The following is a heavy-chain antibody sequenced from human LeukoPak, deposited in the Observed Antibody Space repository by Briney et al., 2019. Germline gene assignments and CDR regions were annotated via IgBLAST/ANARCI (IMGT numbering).Heavy chain of an antibody. CDR2: INPNSGGT. CDR3: ARPNYDFWSGYPNWFDP. D-gene: IGHD3-3*01. V-gene: IGHV1-2*02. Sequence: ASVKVSCKASGYTFTGYYIHWVRQAPGQGLEWMGWINPNSGGTNYAQKFQGRVTMTRDTSISTAYMELSRLRSEDTAVYYCARPNYDFWSGYPNWFDPWGQGTLVTVSS. CDR1: GYTFTGYY. J-gene: IGHJ5*02.